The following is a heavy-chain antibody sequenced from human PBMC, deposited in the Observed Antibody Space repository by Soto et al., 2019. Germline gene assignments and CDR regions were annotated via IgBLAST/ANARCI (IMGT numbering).Heavy chain of an antibody. Sequence: SETLSLTCNVSGGSISDFYWSWIRQSPGKRLEWIGYLYYTGSTNYNPALKSRVTISLDTSKNQFSLKVRYVTAADTAVYYCARGGGYDFRSSQAPPIDVSGPGTTVTVYS. J-gene: IGHJ6*02. CDR3: ARGGGYDFRSSQAPPIDV. D-gene: IGHD3-3*01. V-gene: IGHV4-59*01. CDR2: LYYTGST. CDR1: GGSISDFY.